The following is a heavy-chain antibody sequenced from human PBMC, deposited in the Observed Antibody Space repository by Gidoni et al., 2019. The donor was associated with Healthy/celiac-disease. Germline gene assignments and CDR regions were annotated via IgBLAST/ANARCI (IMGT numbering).Heavy chain of an antibody. CDR1: GGSISSSSYY. V-gene: IGHV4-39*01. CDR3: ARHHVLRYFDWPRGWFDP. CDR2: IYYSGST. J-gene: IGHJ5*02. D-gene: IGHD3-9*01. Sequence: QLQLQESGPGLVKPSETLSLTCTVSGGSISSSSYYWGWIRQPPGKGLEWIGSIYYSGSTYDNPSLKSRVTISVDTSKNQFSLKRSSVTAADTAVYYCARHHVLRYFDWPRGWFDPWGQGTLVTVSS.